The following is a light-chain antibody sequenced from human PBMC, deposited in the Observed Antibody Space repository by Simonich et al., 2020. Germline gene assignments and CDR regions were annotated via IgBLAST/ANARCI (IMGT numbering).Light chain of an antibody. V-gene: IGKV1-27*01. CDR1: QDISNY. J-gene: IGKJ1*01. CDR3: QKYNSAPWT. Sequence: DIQMTQSPSSLSASVGDRVTITCQASQDISNYLAWYQQKPGKVPKLLIYAASTLQSGVPSRFSGSGSWTDFTLTISSLQPEDVATYYCQKYNSAPWTFGQGTKVEIK. CDR2: AAS.